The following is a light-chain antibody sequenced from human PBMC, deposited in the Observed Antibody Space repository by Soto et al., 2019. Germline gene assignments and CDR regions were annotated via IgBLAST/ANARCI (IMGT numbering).Light chain of an antibody. CDR2: DAS. J-gene: IGKJ4*01. CDR1: QTVRNNY. CDR3: QQFSSYPLT. V-gene: IGKV3-20*01. Sequence: EFGLTQSPGTLSLSPGERVTLSCRASQTVRNNYLAWYQQKPGQAPRLLIYDASSRATGIPDRFSGGGSGTDFTLTISRLEPEDFAVYYCQQFSSYPLTFGGGTKVDIK.